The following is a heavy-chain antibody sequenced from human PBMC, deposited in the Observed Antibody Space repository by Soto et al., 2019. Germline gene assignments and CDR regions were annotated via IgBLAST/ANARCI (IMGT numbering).Heavy chain of an antibody. V-gene: IGHV3-48*01. CDR2: ISSSSSTI. J-gene: IGHJ4*02. CDR1: GFTFSSYS. D-gene: IGHD3-10*01. CDR3: ASGGFGELLSLYFDY. Sequence: GGSLRLSCAASGFTFSSYSMNWVRQAPGKGLEWVSYISSSSSTIYYADSVKGRFTISRDNAKNSLYLQMNSLRAEDTAVYYCASGGFGELLSLYFDYWGQGALVTVSS.